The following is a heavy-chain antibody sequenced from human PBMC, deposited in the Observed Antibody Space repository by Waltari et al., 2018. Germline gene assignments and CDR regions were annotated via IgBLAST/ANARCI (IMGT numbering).Heavy chain of an antibody. Sequence: QVQLVQSGAEVKKPGASVKVSCKASGYTFTSYAMHSVRQAPGQRFEWMGWINAGNGNTKYSQKFQGRVTITRDTSASTAYMELSSLRSEDTAVYYCARGGTRITIFGVVPYYFDYWGQGTLVTVSS. J-gene: IGHJ4*02. D-gene: IGHD3-3*01. CDR2: INAGNGNT. V-gene: IGHV1-3*01. CDR1: GYTFTSYA. CDR3: ARGGTRITIFGVVPYYFDY.